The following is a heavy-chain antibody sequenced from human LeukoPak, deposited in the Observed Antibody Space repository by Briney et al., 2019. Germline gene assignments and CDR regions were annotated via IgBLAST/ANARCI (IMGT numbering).Heavy chain of an antibody. V-gene: IGHV3-21*01. CDR3: ARDRGYDYVWGGYRPDWFDP. CDR1: GFTFSSYT. J-gene: IGHJ5*02. D-gene: IGHD3-16*02. CDR2: ISSSSSYI. Sequence: GGSLRLSCAVSGFTFSSYTMNWVRQAPGKGLEWVSSISSSSSYIYYADSVKGRFTISRDNAKNSLYLQMNSLRAEDTAVYYCARDRGYDYVWGGYRPDWFDPWGQGTLVTVSS.